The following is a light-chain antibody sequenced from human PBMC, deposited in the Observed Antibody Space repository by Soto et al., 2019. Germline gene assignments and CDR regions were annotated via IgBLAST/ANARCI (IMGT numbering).Light chain of an antibody. Sequence: DIQMTQSPSSVSASVGDRVTITCWASQGISNWLAWYQQKPGEAPKLLIYAASTLQSGVPSRFSGSGSGTEFTLTISSLQPEDFATYFCQQADSFPHTFGQGTKLEIK. V-gene: IGKV1-12*01. CDR3: QQADSFPHT. J-gene: IGKJ2*01. CDR2: AAS. CDR1: QGISNW.